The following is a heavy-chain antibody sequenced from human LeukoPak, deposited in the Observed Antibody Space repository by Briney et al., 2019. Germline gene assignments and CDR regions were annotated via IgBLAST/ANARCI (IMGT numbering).Heavy chain of an antibody. D-gene: IGHD3-3*01. CDR1: GYTFTSYD. V-gene: IGHV1-8*01. CDR3: ARGLFVDGTYYFDY. CDR2: MNPNSGNT. J-gene: IGHJ4*02. Sequence: ASVKVSCKASGYTFTSYDINWVRQATGQGLEWMGWMNPNSGNTGYAQKFQGRVTMTRNTSISTAYMELSRLRSEDTAVYYCARGLFVDGTYYFDYWGQGTLVTVSS.